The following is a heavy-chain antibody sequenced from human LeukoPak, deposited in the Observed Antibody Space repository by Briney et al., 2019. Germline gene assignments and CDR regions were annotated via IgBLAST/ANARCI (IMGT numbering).Heavy chain of an antibody. Sequence: PSETLSLTCAVYGGSFSGYYWSWIRQPPGKGLEWIGYIYYSGSTNYNPSLKSRVTISVDTSKNQFSLKLSSVTAADTAVYYCAGHRGLFKSPLDFWGQGILVTVSS. V-gene: IGHV4-59*01. J-gene: IGHJ4*02. CDR1: GGSFSGYY. D-gene: IGHD3-10*01. CDR2: IYYSGST. CDR3: AGHRGLFKSPLDF.